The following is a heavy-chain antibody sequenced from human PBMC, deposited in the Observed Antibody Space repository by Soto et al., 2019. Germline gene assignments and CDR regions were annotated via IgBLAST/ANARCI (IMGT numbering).Heavy chain of an antibody. CDR1: GLDFSSEV. CDR2: ISGSGRTI. CDR3: AKVGPSYYYGMDV. D-gene: IGHD1-26*01. Sequence: PGGSLRLSCAASGLDFSSEVMCWVRQAPGKGLEWVSSISGSGRTIYHADSMRGRFAISRDNSKNSLYLQLNNLRVDDTAVYYCAKVGPSYYYGMDVWGQGTRVTVAS. J-gene: IGHJ6*02. V-gene: IGHV3-23*01.